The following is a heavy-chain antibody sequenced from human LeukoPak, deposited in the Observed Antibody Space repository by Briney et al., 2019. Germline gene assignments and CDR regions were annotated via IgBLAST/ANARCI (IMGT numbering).Heavy chain of an antibody. V-gene: IGHV4-34*01. CDR2: INHSGST. J-gene: IGHJ6*02. CDR1: GGSFSGYY. D-gene: IGHD4-17*01. Sequence: SETLSLTCAVYGGSFSGYYWSWIRQPPGKGLEWIGEINHSGSTNYNPSLKSRVTISVDTSKNQFSLKLSSVTAADTAVYYCARRGTVSSYYYYGMDVWGQGTMVTVSS. CDR3: ARRGTVSSYYYYGMDV.